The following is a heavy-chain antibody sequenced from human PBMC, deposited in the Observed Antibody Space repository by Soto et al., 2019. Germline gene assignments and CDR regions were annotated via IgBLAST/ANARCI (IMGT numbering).Heavy chain of an antibody. J-gene: IGHJ4*02. Sequence: GGSLRLSCAASGFTFSNAWMSWVRQAPGKGLEWVGRIKGEADGGTTDYAAPVKGRITISRDHSKDTLYLHMNSLKTEDTAVYYCTTGLSNGYYNFDYWGQGTPVTVS. CDR1: GFTFSNAW. D-gene: IGHD3-22*01. V-gene: IGHV3-15*01. CDR3: TTGLSNGYYNFDY. CDR2: IKGEADGGTT.